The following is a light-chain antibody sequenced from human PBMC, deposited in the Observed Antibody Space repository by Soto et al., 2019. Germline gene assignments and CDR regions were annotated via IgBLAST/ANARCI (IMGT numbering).Light chain of an antibody. CDR1: SSNIGSNT. CDR3: AAWDDRLNGVV. Sequence: QSVLTQPPSASGTPGQRVTISCSGSSSNIGSNTVNWYQQLPGTAPKLLIYSNKQRPSGVPARFSGSKSGTSASLAISGLQSEDEADYYCAAWDDRLNGVVFGGGTTLTVL. J-gene: IGLJ2*01. CDR2: SNK. V-gene: IGLV1-44*01.